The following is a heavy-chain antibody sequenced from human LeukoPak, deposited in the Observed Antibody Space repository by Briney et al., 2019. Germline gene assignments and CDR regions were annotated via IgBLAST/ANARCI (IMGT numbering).Heavy chain of an antibody. V-gene: IGHV4-30-4*01. CDR1: GGSISSGDYY. CDR2: IYYSGST. Sequence: PSETLSLTCTVSGGSISSGDYYWSWIRQPPGKGLEWIGYIYYSGSTYYNPSLKSRVTISVDTSKNQFSLKLSSVTAADTAVYYCAREGSGYDAGRLDYWGQGTLVTVSS. D-gene: IGHD5-12*01. J-gene: IGHJ4*02. CDR3: AREGSGYDAGRLDY.